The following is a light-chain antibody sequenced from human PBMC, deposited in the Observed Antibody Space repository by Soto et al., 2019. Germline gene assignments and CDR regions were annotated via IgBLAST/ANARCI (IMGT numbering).Light chain of an antibody. V-gene: IGLV2-14*01. J-gene: IGLJ1*01. CDR1: ISDIGDYDY. CDR2: EVN. CDR3: LAFTTTSTPV. Sequence: QSLRTLPASLSGSPGQSSTISCTGTISDIGDYDYVTWFQQHPGKAPKLMISEVNNRPSGVSNRFSGSKSGNKAYLTISWLQVEDEAEYFCLAFTTTSTPVFGTGTKVTVL.